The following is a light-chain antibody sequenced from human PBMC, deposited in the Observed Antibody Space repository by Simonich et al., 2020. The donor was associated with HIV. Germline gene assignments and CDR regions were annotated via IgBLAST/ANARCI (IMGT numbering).Light chain of an antibody. J-gene: IGKJ2*01. CDR3: QQCHTHPHT. CDR2: WAS. Sequence: DIVMTQSPDSLAVSLGERATINCKSSQSVLYSSNNKNYLAWYQQKPGQTPKLLMYWASTRESGVPDRFSGSGSGTDFTLTISSLQAEDVAVYFCQQCHTHPHTFGQGTKLEIK. V-gene: IGKV4-1*01. CDR1: QSVLYSSNNKNY.